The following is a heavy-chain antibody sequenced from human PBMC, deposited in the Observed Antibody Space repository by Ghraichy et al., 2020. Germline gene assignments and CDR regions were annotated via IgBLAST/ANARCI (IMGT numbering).Heavy chain of an antibody. D-gene: IGHD3-16*01. CDR1: GFTFRKYA. V-gene: IGHV3-23*01. Sequence: GGSLRLSCTASGFTFRKYAMSWVRQAPGQGPEWVSAISDSGRIPHYADSVEGRFTISSDNTNNTLYLQMNNLKVDATALYYCANSIGGLEFWYFELWGRGTLVTVST. CDR3: ANSIGGLEFWYFEL. J-gene: IGHJ2*01. CDR2: ISDSGRIP.